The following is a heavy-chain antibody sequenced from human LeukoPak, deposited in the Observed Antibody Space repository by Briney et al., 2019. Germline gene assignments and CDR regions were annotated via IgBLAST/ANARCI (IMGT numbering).Heavy chain of an antibody. V-gene: IGHV3-23*01. CDR3: AKDREYYDYVWGSYRYTYYFDY. D-gene: IGHD3-16*02. CDR1: GFTFSSYA. J-gene: IGHJ4*02. Sequence: GGSLRLSCAASGFTFSSYAMGWVRQAPGKGLEWVSAISGSGGSTYYADSVKGRFTISRDNSKNTLYLQMNSLRAEDTAVYYCAKDREYYDYVWGSYRYTYYFDYWGQGTLVTVSS. CDR2: ISGSGGST.